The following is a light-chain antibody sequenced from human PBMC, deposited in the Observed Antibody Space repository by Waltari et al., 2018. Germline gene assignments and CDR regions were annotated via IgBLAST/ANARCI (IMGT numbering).Light chain of an antibody. J-gene: IGKJ4*01. Sequence: EIVLTQSPATLPLSPGESATLSCRASQSVSSDLAWFLQKPGQAPRLLIYDASDRATGIPARFSGSGSGTDFTLTISSLEPEDFAVYYCQQRSNWPFTFGGGTKVEIK. CDR3: QQRSNWPFT. V-gene: IGKV3-11*01. CDR2: DAS. CDR1: QSVSSD.